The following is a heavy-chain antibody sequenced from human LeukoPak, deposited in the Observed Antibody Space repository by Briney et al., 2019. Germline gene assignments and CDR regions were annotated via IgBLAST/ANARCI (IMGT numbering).Heavy chain of an antibody. CDR3: AKGDVLLWFGELT. J-gene: IGHJ4*02. V-gene: IGHV3-23*01. CDR1: GFTFSSYA. Sequence: PGGSPRLSCAASGFTFSSYAMSWVRQAPGKGLEWVSAISGSGGSTYYADSVKGRFTISRDNSKNTLYLQMNSLRAEDTAVYYCAKGDVLLWFGELTWGQGTLVTVSS. D-gene: IGHD3-10*01. CDR2: ISGSGGST.